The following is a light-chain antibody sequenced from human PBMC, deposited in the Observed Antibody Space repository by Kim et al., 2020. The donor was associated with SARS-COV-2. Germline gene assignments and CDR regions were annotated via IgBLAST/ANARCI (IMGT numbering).Light chain of an antibody. CDR2: EDN. Sequence: SVTISCTRSSGSVACCFVQCYQQRPDSSPTTVIYEDNHIPSGVPDRFSGSIDTSSNSASLTNSGLKTEDEADYYCQSYDDNTAGVFGGGTKLTVL. CDR3: QSYDDNTAGV. V-gene: IGLV6-57*01. J-gene: IGLJ3*02. CDR1: SGSVACCF.